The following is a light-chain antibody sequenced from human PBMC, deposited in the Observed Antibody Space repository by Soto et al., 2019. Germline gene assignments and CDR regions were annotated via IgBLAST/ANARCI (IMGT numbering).Light chain of an antibody. Sequence: QLVLTQSPSASASLGASVKLTCTLSSGNSSYAIAWHQQQPEKGPRYLMKLNSDGSHSKGDGIPDRFSGSSSGAERYLTISSLQSVDEADYYCQTWGTGPWVFGGGTKLTVL. CDR2: LNSDGSH. J-gene: IGLJ3*02. V-gene: IGLV4-69*01. CDR3: QTWGTGPWV. CDR1: SGNSSYA.